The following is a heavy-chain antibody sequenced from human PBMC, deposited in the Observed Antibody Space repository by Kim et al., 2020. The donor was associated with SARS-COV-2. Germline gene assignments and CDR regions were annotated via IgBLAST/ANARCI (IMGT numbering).Heavy chain of an antibody. J-gene: IGHJ4*02. D-gene: IGHD4-17*01. V-gene: IGHV3-30*02. Sequence: ADSVKGRVTISRDNSKNTLYLQMNSLRAEDTAVYYCAKDRTVTTLGYFDYWGQGTLVTVSS. CDR3: AKDRTVTTLGYFDY.